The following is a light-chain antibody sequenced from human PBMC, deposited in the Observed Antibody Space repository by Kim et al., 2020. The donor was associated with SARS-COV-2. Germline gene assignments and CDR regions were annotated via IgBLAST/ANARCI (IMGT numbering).Light chain of an antibody. CDR1: QSVNSY. CDR2: DAS. J-gene: IGKJ4*01. V-gene: IGKV3-11*01. Sequence: EIVLTQSPVTVSLSPGERATLFCRASQSVNSYLAWYQHKPGQAPRLLIYDASNRATGIPARFSGSGSETDYTLTISSLEPEDFAVYYCQQRSNWPLALTFGGGTRWIS. CDR3: QQRSNWPLALT.